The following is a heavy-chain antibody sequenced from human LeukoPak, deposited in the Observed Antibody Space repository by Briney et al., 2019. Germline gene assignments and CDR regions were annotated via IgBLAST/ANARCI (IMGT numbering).Heavy chain of an antibody. D-gene: IGHD2-15*01. Sequence: WASVKVSCKVSGYTLTELSMHWVRQSPGKGLEWMGGFDPEDGETIYAQKFQGRVTMTEDTSTDTAYMELSSLRSEDTAVYYCATPLYCSGGSCHNYYFYGMDVWGQGTTVTVSS. CDR2: FDPEDGET. J-gene: IGHJ6*02. V-gene: IGHV1-24*01. CDR1: GYTLTELS. CDR3: ATPLYCSGGSCHNYYFYGMDV.